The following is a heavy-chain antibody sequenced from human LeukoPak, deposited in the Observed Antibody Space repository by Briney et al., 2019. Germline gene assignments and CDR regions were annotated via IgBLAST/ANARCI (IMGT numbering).Heavy chain of an antibody. D-gene: IGHD4-23*01. J-gene: IGHJ3*02. CDR2: IYYSGST. Sequence: SETLSLTCTVSGGSISSYYWSWIRQPPGKGLEWIGYIYYSGSTNYNPSLKSRVTISVDRSKNQFSLKLSSVTAADTAVYYCARDYGGLGGAFDIWGQGTMVTVSS. CDR1: GGSISSYY. CDR3: ARDYGGLGGAFDI. V-gene: IGHV4-59*12.